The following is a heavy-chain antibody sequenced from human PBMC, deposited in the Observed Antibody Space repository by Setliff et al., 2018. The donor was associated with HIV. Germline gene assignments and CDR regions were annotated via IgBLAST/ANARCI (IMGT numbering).Heavy chain of an antibody. CDR1: GFIVSNYA. CDR3: ASIELAAMVPVDY. V-gene: IGHV3-23*01. J-gene: IGHJ4*02. Sequence: GGSLRLSCAASGFIVSNYAMTWVRQAPGKGLEWVSAIGTGGDTYYIDSVKGRFTISRDNAKNSLFLQMNSLRAEDTAVYYCASIELAAMVPVDYWGQGTLVTVSS. CDR2: IGTGGDT. D-gene: IGHD5-18*01.